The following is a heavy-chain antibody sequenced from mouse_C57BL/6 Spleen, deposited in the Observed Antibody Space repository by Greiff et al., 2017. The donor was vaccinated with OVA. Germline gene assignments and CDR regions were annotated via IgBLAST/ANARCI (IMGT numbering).Heavy chain of an antibody. Sequence: EVQQQQSGPELVKPGASVKISCKASGYTFTDYYMNWVKQSHGKSLEWIGDINPNNGGTSYNQKFKGKATLTVDKSSSTAYMELRSLTSEDSAVYYCAKATMAPGFAYWGQGTLVTVSA. J-gene: IGHJ3*01. CDR3: AKATMAPGFAY. V-gene: IGHV1-26*01. CDR1: GYTFTDYY. CDR2: INPNNGGT. D-gene: IGHD2-1*01.